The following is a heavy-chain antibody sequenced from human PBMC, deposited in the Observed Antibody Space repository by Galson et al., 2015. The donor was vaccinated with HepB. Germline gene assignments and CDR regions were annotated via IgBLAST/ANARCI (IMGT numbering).Heavy chain of an antibody. CDR1: GFTFSNAW. Sequence: SLRLSCAASGFTFSNAWMNWVRQAPGKGLEWVGRIKSKTDGGTTDYAAPVKGRFTISRDDSKSTLYLQMNSLKTEDTAVYYCTTDYGYSGKRFRYYYYMDVWGKGTTVTVSS. J-gene: IGHJ6*03. V-gene: IGHV3-15*07. CDR2: IKSKTDGGTT. CDR3: TTDYGYSGKRFRYYYYMDV. D-gene: IGHD5-12*01.